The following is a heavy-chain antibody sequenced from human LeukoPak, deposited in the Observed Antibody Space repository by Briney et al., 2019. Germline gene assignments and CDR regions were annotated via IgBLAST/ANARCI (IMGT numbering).Heavy chain of an antibody. Sequence: PSETLSLTCTVSGGSISSGGYYWSWIRQHPGKGLEWIGYIYYSGSTYYNPSLKSRVTISVDTSKNQFSLKLSSVTAADTAVYYCARDRAAAARAMYAFDIWGQGTMVIVS. J-gene: IGHJ3*02. CDR3: ARDRAAAARAMYAFDI. D-gene: IGHD6-13*01. CDR1: GGSISSGGYY. CDR2: IYYSGST. V-gene: IGHV4-31*03.